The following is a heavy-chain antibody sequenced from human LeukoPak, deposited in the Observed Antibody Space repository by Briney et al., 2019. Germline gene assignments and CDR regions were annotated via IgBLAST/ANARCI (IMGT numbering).Heavy chain of an antibody. V-gene: IGHV4-59*12. J-gene: IGHJ4*02. D-gene: IGHD6-19*01. Sequence: PSETLSLTCTVSGGSISGFYWSWIRQPPGKGLEWIGYIYYSGTTTYNPSLKSRVTISIDMSNNHFSLNLSSVTALDTAVYYCARIFLGYSSGWYFDYWGQGTLVTVSS. CDR2: IYYSGTT. CDR3: ARIFLGYSSGWYFDY. CDR1: GGSISGFY.